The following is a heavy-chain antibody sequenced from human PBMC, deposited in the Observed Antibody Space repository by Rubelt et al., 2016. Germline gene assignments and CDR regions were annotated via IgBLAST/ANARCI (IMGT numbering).Heavy chain of an antibody. V-gene: IGHV4-59*08. D-gene: IGHD3-22*01. CDR3: ARHIDDISPFDP. Sequence: QVQLQESGPGLVKPSETLSLTCTVSGGSISSYYWSWIRQPPGKGLEWIGYIYYSGSTNYNPSLKSRVTISVETSKNQFSLKLRSVTAADTAVYYCARHIDDISPFDPWGQGTLVTVSS. J-gene: IGHJ5*02. CDR2: IYYSGST. CDR1: GGSISSYY.